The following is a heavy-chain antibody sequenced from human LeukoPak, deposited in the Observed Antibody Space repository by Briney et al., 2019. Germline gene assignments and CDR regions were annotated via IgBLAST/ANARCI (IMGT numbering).Heavy chain of an antibody. J-gene: IGHJ4*02. V-gene: IGHV3-23*01. CDR1: GFTFSSYA. CDR3: AKGRGYSSSSGIDY. CDR2: ISGSA. Sequence: SGGSLRLSCAASGFTFSSYAMSWVRQAPGKGLEWVSPISGSAYYADSVKGRFTISRDNSKNTLYLRMNSLRAEDTAVYYCAKGRGYSSSSGIDYWGQGTLDTVSS. D-gene: IGHD6-6*01.